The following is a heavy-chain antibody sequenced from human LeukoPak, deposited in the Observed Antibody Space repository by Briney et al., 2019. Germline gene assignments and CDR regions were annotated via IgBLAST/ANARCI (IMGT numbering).Heavy chain of an antibody. CDR2: IIPIFGTA. V-gene: IGHV1-69*01. D-gene: IGHD4-17*01. J-gene: IGHJ6*02. CDR1: GGTFSSYA. Sequence: SVKVSCKASGGTFSSYAISWVRQAPGQGLEWMGGIIPIFGTANYARKFQGRVTITADESTSTAYMELSSLRSVDTAVYYCARPYGDYSYYYYGMDVWGQGTTVTVSS. CDR3: ARPYGDYSYYYYGMDV.